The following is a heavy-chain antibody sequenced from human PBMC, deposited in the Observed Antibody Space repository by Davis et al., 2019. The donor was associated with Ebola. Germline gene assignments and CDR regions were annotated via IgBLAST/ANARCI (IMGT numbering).Heavy chain of an antibody. V-gene: IGHV3-53*05. D-gene: IGHD6-19*01. CDR1: GFTVSSNH. CDR3: ATTQWLREFDN. Sequence: GGSLRLSCAASGFTVSSNHMSWVRQAPGKGLERVSVIYDHSTAYADSVRGRFIISRDKSNNTLYLEMNSLRVDDTAVYYCATTQWLREFDNWGQGTLVTVSA. CDR2: IYDHST. J-gene: IGHJ4*02.